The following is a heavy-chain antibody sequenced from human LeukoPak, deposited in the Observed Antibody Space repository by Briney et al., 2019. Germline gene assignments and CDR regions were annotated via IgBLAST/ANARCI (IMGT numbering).Heavy chain of an antibody. CDR2: ISGSGSTT. Sequence: GGPLRLSCAVSGFTFSSYGMNWVRQAPGKGLEWVSCISGSGSTTYYADSVKGRFTISRDNAKNSLYLQMNSLRAEDTAVYYCARDKVTSSSGWYLGYWGQGTLVTVSS. V-gene: IGHV3-48*03. CDR1: GFTFSSYG. CDR3: ARDKVTSSSGWYLGY. J-gene: IGHJ4*02. D-gene: IGHD6-19*01.